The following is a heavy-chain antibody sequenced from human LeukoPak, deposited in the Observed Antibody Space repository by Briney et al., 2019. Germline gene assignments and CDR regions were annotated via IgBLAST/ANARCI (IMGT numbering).Heavy chain of an antibody. CDR3: ARHLESSSWCFDY. CDR2: IYYSGST. D-gene: IGHD3-3*01. V-gene: IGHV4-39*01. CDR1: GGSISSSSYY. Sequence: SETLSLTCTVSGGSISSSSYYWGWIRQPPGTGLEWIGSIYYSGSTYYNPSLKSRVTISVDTSKNQFSLKLSSVTAADTAVYYCARHLESSSWCFDYWGQGTLVTVSS. J-gene: IGHJ4*02.